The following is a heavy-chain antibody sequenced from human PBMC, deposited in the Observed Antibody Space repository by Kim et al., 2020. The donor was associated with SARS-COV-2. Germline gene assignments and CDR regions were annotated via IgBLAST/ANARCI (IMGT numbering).Heavy chain of an antibody. J-gene: IGHJ4*02. V-gene: IGHV2-70*11. CDR3: GQTLAVARIALDD. CDR2: IDWDEDK. Sequence: QPPGKDLEWPARIDWDEDKYYSASLKTRLPISKDTSKNQVVLTMRNMDPVDTATYYRGQTLAVARIALDDWGQGTLVTVSS. D-gene: IGHD6-19*01.